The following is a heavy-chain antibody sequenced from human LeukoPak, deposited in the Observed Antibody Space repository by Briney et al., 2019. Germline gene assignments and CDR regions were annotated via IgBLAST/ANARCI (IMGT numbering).Heavy chain of an antibody. V-gene: IGHV3-21*01. CDR2: ISGDSKYI. CDR1: GFTFSRYT. CDR3: ARRRGGSGSRDY. J-gene: IGHJ4*02. Sequence: GGSLRLSCAGSGFTFSRYTFNWVRQAPGRGLEWVSAISGDSKYIYYTESVKGRFTISRDNAKNSLYLQMNSLRAEDRAVYYCARRRGGSGSRDYWGQGTLVTVSS. D-gene: IGHD3-10*01.